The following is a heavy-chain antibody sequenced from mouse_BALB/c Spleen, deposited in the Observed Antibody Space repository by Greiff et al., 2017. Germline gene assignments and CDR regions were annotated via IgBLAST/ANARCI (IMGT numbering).Heavy chain of an antibody. V-gene: IGHV1-82*01. Sequence: VQLQQSGPELVKPGASVKISCKASGYAFSSSWMNWVKQRPGQGLEWIGRIYPGDGDTNYNGKFKGKATLTADKSSSTAYMQLSSLTSVDSAVYFCARRGATGYFDYWGQGTTLTVSS. CDR1: GYAFSSSW. CDR3: ARRGATGYFDY. CDR2: IYPGDGDT. J-gene: IGHJ2*01. D-gene: IGHD6-1*01.